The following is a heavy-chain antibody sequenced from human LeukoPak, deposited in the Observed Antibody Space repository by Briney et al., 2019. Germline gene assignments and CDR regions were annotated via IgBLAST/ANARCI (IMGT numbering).Heavy chain of an antibody. CDR1: GFTFKEYG. Sequence: GSSLRLSCAASGFTFKEYGIHWVRQAPGKGLEWVAIIWYDGNNKYYADSVKGRFSVSRDNSKDTAYLQMNSLTVEDTAIYYCARLQINRLDYWGQGSLVTVSS. CDR3: ARLQINRLDY. D-gene: IGHD1-14*01. J-gene: IGHJ4*02. V-gene: IGHV3-33*01. CDR2: IWYDGNNK.